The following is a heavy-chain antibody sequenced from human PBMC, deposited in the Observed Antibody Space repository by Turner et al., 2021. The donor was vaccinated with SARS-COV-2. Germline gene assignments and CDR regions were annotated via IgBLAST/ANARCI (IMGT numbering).Heavy chain of an antibody. V-gene: IGHV3-30*04. CDR2: ISYDGSNK. CDR1: GFTFSSYA. Sequence: QVQLVESGGGVVQPGRSMRLSCAASGFTFSSYAMHWVRQATGKVLDWMALISYDGSNKYYADSVKGLFTISRDNSMNTLYLQMNSLRAEDTAVYYCARVSGGSYYYGMDVWGQGTTVTVSS. D-gene: IGHD2-15*01. CDR3: ARVSGGSYYYGMDV. J-gene: IGHJ6*02.